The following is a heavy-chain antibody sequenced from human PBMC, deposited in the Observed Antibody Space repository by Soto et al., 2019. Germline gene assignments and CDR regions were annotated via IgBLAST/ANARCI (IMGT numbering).Heavy chain of an antibody. CDR2: IYYSGST. CDR1: GGSISSYY. D-gene: IGHD3-22*01. Sequence: SETLSLTCTVSGGSISSYYWSWIRQPLGKGLEWIGYIYYSGSTNYNPSLKSRVTISVDTSKNQFSLKLSSVTAADTAVYYCARMRGTYDSSGFDYWGQGTLVTVSS. V-gene: IGHV4-59*01. J-gene: IGHJ4*02. CDR3: ARMRGTYDSSGFDY.